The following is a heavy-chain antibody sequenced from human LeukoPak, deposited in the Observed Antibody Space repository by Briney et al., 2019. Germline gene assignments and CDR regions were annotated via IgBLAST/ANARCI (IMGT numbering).Heavy chain of an antibody. CDR2: ISYSGDAT. J-gene: IGHJ4*02. V-gene: IGHV3-23*01. Sequence: GGSLRLSYAASGFSFSTYVMTWVRQAPGKGLAGVSSISYSGDATYYVDSVKGRFTISRDNSRNMLYLQMNSLRAEDTAVYYCAKVARSTLLYYFDYWGQGTLVTVSS. CDR3: AKVARSTLLYYFDY. CDR1: GFSFSTYV.